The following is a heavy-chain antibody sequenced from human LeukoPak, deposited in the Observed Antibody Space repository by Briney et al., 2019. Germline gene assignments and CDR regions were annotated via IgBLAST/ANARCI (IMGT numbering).Heavy chain of an antibody. D-gene: IGHD4-17*01. J-gene: IGHJ5*02. CDR2: ISAYNGNT. V-gene: IGHV1-18*01. Sequence: ASVKVSCKASGYTFTSYGISWVRQAPGQGLEWMGWISAYNGNTNYAQKLQGRVTMTTDTFTSTAYMELRSLRSDDTAVYYCARVSAPPDYGDYVSENWFDPWGQGTLVTVSS. CDR3: ARVSAPPDYGDYVSENWFDP. CDR1: GYTFTSYG.